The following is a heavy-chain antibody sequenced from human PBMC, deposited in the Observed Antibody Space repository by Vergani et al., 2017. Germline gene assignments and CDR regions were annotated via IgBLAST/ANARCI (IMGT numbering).Heavy chain of an antibody. D-gene: IGHD3-9*01. CDR1: GGSITSSSYY. Sequence: QLHLQESGPGLVKPSETLSLTCTVSGGSITSSSYYWGWIRQPPGKGLEWIGNIYHSGGAYYHPSLKGRVTISVDTSKNQFSLEVTPVTAADTAIYFCARTESFILRYFHWALWGQGTLVTVSS. CDR2: IYHSGGA. J-gene: IGHJ4*02. V-gene: IGHV4-39*01. CDR3: ARTESFILRYFHWAL.